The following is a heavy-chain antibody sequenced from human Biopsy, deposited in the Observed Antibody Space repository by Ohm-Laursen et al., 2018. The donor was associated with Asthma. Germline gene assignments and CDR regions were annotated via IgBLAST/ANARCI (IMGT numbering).Heavy chain of an antibody. CDR1: GYSLTDLS. Sequence: ASVKVSCKISGYSLTDLSMHWARQAPGQGLEWMGGHDHEEGGAVNARRFQGRVTMTEDTSTDTAYMELSSLSSDDTAVYYCASDFPKDYVRYNFQFWGQGTLVTVSS. J-gene: IGHJ4*02. CDR2: HDHEEGGA. D-gene: IGHD4-17*01. CDR3: ASDFPKDYVRYNFQF. V-gene: IGHV1-24*01.